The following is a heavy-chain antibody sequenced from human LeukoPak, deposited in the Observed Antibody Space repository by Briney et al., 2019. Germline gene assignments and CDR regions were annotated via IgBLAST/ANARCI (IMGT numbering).Heavy chain of an antibody. Sequence: WASVKVSCKASGYTFTGYYMHWVRQAPGQGLEWMGWMNPNSGNTGYAQKFQGRVTITRNTSISTAYMELSSLRSEDTAVYYCARVNRKITIFGVVIIFDYWGQGTLVTVSS. V-gene: IGHV1-8*03. CDR1: GYTFTGYY. D-gene: IGHD3-3*01. J-gene: IGHJ4*02. CDR2: MNPNSGNT. CDR3: ARVNRKITIFGVVIIFDY.